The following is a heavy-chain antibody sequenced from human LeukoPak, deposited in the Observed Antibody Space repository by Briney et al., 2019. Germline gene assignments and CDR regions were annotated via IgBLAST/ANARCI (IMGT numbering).Heavy chain of an antibody. CDR3: ARGQHRWDYSHNLMSF. CDR1: GFTFSNYA. J-gene: IGHJ3*01. CDR2: ISYDGSNK. Sequence: GRSLRLSCAASGFTFSNYAMHWVRQAPGKGLEWVALISYDGSNKFYADSVKGRFTISRDNSKNTLYLLMNSLRADDTAVYYCARGQHRWDYSHNLMSFWGQGTLVTVSS. D-gene: IGHD4-11*01. V-gene: IGHV3-30*04.